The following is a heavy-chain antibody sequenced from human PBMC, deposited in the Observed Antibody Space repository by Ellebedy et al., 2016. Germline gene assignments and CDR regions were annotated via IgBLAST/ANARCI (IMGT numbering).Heavy chain of an antibody. CDR3: AKGFAGATDS. Sequence: GESLKISCAASGFIFSNYGMHWVRQASGQGLEWVAVILRDGSNKFYADSVKGRFAISRDNSKNTLYLQMNSLRTEDTAVYHCAKGFAGATDSWGQGTLVTVSS. V-gene: IGHV3-30*18. CDR2: ILRDGSNK. CDR1: GFIFSNYG. D-gene: IGHD1-26*01. J-gene: IGHJ4*02.